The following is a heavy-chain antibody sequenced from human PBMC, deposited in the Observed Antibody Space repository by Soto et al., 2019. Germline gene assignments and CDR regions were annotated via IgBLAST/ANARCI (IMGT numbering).Heavy chain of an antibody. V-gene: IGHV1-18*01. J-gene: IGHJ4*02. Sequence: QIQLLQSGAEVKKPGASVKVTFKASGYTFRNFGISWVRQAPGQGLEWMGWISAYNANANYAQKFQGSLTMTADTSTSTAYMELRSLRSDDTAVYYCARENSYVDYWGQGNLVTVSS. CDR3: ARENSYVDY. CDR2: ISAYNANA. CDR1: GYTFRNFG.